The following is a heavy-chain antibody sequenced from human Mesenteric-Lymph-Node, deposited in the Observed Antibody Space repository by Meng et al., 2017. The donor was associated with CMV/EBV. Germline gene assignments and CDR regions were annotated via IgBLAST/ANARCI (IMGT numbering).Heavy chain of an antibody. CDR3: ARDNVLRFLEWSGGFDP. V-gene: IGHV3-21*01. CDR1: GFTFSSYS. D-gene: IGHD3-3*01. Sequence: GGSLRLSCAASGFTFSSYSMNWVRQAPGKGLEWVSSISSSSSYIYYADSVKGRFTISRDNAKNSLYLQMNSLRAEDTAVYYCARDNVLRFLEWSGGFDPWGQGTLVTVSS. J-gene: IGHJ5*02. CDR2: ISSSSSYI.